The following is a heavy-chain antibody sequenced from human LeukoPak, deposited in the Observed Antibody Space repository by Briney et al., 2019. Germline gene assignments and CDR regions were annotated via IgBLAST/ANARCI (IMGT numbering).Heavy chain of an antibody. Sequence: GGSLRLSCAASGFTFSSYWMHWVRQAPGKGLVWVSRINTDGSGTSYADSVKGRFTISRDNAKNTLYLQMNSLRAEDTAVYYCARDRYYYDSSGCLYYWGQGTLVTVSS. J-gene: IGHJ4*02. CDR2: INTDGSGT. CDR3: ARDRYYYDSSGCLYY. D-gene: IGHD3-22*01. CDR1: GFTFSSYW. V-gene: IGHV3-74*01.